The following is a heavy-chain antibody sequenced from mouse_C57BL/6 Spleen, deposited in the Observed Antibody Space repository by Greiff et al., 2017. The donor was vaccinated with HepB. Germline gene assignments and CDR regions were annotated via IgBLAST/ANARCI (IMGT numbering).Heavy chain of an antibody. CDR3: ARSYDGYYVAWFAY. J-gene: IGHJ3*01. V-gene: IGHV1-26*01. CDR2: INPNNGGT. CDR1: GYTFTDYY. Sequence: VQLQQSGPELVKPGASVKISCKASGYTFTDYYMNWVKQSHGKSLEWIGDINPNNGGTSYNQKFKGKATLTVDKSSSTAYMELRSLTSEDSAVYYCARSYDGYYVAWFAYWGQGTLVTVSA. D-gene: IGHD2-3*01.